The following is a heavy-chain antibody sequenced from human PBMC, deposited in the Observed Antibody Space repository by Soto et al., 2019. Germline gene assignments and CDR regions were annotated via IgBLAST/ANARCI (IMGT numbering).Heavy chain of an antibody. J-gene: IGHJ4*02. Sequence: ESGPTLVNPTQTLTLTCTFSGFSLSTSGVGVGWIRQPPGKALEWLALIYWDDDKRYSPSLKSRLTITKVTSKNQVVLTMTNMDPVDTATYYCAHRLGNWNDLGVFFDYWGQGTLVTVSS. CDR3: AHRLGNWNDLGVFFDY. CDR1: GFSLSTSGVG. D-gene: IGHD1-1*01. CDR2: IYWDDDK. V-gene: IGHV2-5*02.